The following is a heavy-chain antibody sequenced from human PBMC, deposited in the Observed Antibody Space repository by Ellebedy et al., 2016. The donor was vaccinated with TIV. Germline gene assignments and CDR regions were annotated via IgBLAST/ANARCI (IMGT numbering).Heavy chain of an antibody. CDR3: ARDPYNYGYFDY. Sequence: PGGSLRLSCAASGFTFDDYAMHWVRQAPGKGLEWVSGISWNSGSIDYADSVKGRFTISRDNAKNSLYLQMNSLRAEDTAVYYCARDPYNYGYFDYWGQGTLVTVSS. J-gene: IGHJ4*02. D-gene: IGHD5-18*01. CDR1: GFTFDDYA. CDR2: ISWNSGSI. V-gene: IGHV3-9*01.